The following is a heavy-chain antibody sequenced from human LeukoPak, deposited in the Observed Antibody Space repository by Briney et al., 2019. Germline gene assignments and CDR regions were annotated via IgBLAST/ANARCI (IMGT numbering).Heavy chain of an antibody. Sequence: ASVKVSCKASGYTFTGYYMHWVRQAPGQGLEWMGWINPNSGGTNYAQKFQGRVTMTRDTSISTAYMELSSLRSEDTAVYYCARAGSYYSYAFDIWGQGTMVTVSS. CDR2: INPNSGGT. CDR1: GYTFTGYY. CDR3: ARAGSYYSYAFDI. D-gene: IGHD1-26*01. J-gene: IGHJ3*02. V-gene: IGHV1-2*02.